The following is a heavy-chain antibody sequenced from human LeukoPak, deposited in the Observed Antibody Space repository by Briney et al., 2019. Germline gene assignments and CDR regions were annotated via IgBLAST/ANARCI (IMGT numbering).Heavy chain of an antibody. CDR2: IYYSGST. V-gene: IGHV4-59*01. CDR1: GGSISSYY. CDR3: ARNRVVGAPNSDY. J-gene: IGHJ4*02. Sequence: SETLSLTCTVSGGSISSYYWSWIRQPPGKGLEWIGYIYYSGSTNYNPSLKSRVTISLDTSKNQFSLRLTSVTAADTAVYYCARNRVVGAPNSDYWGQGTLVTVFS. D-gene: IGHD1-26*01.